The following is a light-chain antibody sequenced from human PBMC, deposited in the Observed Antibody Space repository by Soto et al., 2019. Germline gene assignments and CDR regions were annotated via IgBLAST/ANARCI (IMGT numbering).Light chain of an antibody. Sequence: IQMTQSPSSLSASVLDRVTNTFLASQNISNYFNWFQQKPGKAPNLLIYGASTLQSGVPSRFSGSGSGTDFTLTISSLQPEDFVIYYCQQSYTTPWTFGQGTKVDIK. CDR2: GAS. CDR1: QNISNY. J-gene: IGKJ1*01. V-gene: IGKV1-39*01. CDR3: QQSYTTPWT.